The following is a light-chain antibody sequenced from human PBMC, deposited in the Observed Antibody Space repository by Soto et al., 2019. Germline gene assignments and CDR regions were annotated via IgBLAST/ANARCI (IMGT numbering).Light chain of an antibody. CDR2: DAS. V-gene: IGKV3-20*01. Sequence: ENVLTQSPGTLSLSPGERATLSCRASQSVSSSYLAWYQQKPGQAPRLLIYDASSRATGIADRFSGSGSGTDFTLIISRLEPEDFAVYYCQQYGSSPLTFGGGTKVDIK. CDR1: QSVSSSY. J-gene: IGKJ4*01. CDR3: QQYGSSPLT.